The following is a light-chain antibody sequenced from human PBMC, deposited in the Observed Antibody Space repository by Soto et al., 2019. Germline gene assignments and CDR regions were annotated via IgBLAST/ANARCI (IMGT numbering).Light chain of an antibody. CDR3: AAWDDSLGYV. CDR2: RNN. CDR1: SSNTGSNY. J-gene: IGLJ1*01. Sequence: QSVLTQPPSASGTPGQRVTISCSGSSSNTGSNYVYWYQQLPGTAPKLLIHRNNQRPSGVPDRVSGSKSGTSASLAISGLRSEDEADYYCAAWDDSLGYVFGPGTKVTVL. V-gene: IGLV1-47*01.